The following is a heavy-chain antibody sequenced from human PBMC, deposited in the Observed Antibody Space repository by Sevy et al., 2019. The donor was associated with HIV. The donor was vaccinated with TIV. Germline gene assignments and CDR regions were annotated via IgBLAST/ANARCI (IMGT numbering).Heavy chain of an antibody. V-gene: IGHV3-23*01. CDR3: AKDTRPNWGSHWYFDL. CDR1: GFTFSSYA. CDR2: ISGSGGSK. Sequence: GGSLRLSCAASGFTFSSYAMSWVRQAPGKGLEWVSAISGSGGSKYYADSVKGRFTISRDNSKNTLYLQMNSLRAEDTAVYYCAKDTRPNWGSHWYFDLWGRGTLVTVSS. D-gene: IGHD7-27*01. J-gene: IGHJ2*01.